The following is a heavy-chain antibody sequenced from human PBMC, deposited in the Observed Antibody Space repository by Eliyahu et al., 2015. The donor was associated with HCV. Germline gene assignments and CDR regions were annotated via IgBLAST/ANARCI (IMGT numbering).Heavy chain of an antibody. CDR3: ARAYTSPIVVVVAAQDYGMDV. V-gene: IGHV3-21*01. D-gene: IGHD2-15*01. CDR2: ISSSSSYI. J-gene: IGHJ6*02. Sequence: EVQLVESGGGLVKPGGSLXLSCAASGFPFSSYSLXWVRQAPGKGLEWVSSISSSSSYIYYADSVKGRFTISRDNAKNSLYLQMNSLRAEDTAVYYCARAYTSPIVVVVAAQDYGMDVWGQGTTVTVSS. CDR1: GFPFSSYS.